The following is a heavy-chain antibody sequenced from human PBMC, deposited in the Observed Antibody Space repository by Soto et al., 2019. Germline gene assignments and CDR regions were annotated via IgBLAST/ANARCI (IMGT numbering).Heavy chain of an antibody. CDR1: GYTFTGYY. D-gene: IGHD2-2*01. CDR3: ARDRLIQDCSSTSCYLEWDYYYYGMDV. J-gene: IGHJ6*02. Sequence: ASVKVSCKASGYTFTGYYMHWVRQAPGQGLEWMGWINPNSGGTNYAQKFQGRVTMTRDTSISTAYMELSRLRSDDTAVYYCARDRLIQDCSSTSCYLEWDYYYYGMDVWGQGTTVTVSS. V-gene: IGHV1-2*02. CDR2: INPNSGGT.